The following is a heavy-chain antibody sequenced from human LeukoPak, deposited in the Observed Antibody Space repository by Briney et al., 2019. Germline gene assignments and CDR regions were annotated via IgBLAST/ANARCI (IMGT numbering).Heavy chain of an antibody. CDR2: ISAHNGNT. J-gene: IGHJ4*02. CDR1: GYTFTSYD. D-gene: IGHD5-18*01. Sequence: GASVKVSCKASGYTFTSYDINWVRQATGQGLEWMGWISAHNGNTNYAQKLQGRVTMTTDTSTSTAYMELRSLRSDDTAVYYCARGGRGYSYGRLDYWGQGTLVTVSS. CDR3: ARGGRGYSYGRLDY. V-gene: IGHV1-18*01.